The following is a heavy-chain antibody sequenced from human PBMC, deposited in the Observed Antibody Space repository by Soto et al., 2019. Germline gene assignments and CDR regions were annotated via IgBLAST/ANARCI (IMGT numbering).Heavy chain of an antibody. CDR3: ASHRAGIGNSGYGY. Sequence: ASVKVSCKASGYTFTSYGISWVRQAPGQGLEWMGWISAYNGNTNYAQNLQGRVTMTTDTSTSTAYMELRSLRSDDTAVYYCASHRAGIGNSGYGYWGQGTLLTVSS. J-gene: IGHJ4*02. CDR2: ISAYNGNT. V-gene: IGHV1-18*01. D-gene: IGHD5-12*01. CDR1: GYTFTSYG.